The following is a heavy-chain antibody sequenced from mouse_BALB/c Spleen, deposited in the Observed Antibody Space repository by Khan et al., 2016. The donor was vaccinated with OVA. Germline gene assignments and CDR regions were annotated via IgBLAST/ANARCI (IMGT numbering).Heavy chain of an antibody. D-gene: IGHD1-2*01. CDR2: IWGDGST. Sequence: VQLQESGPGLVAPSQSLSITCTVSGFSLTSYGVNWVRQPPGKGLEWLGVIWGDGSTNYHSTLMSRLSISKDNSKSQVFLKLSSLQTHATATYYCAKWGTANYYAMDYWGQGTSVTVSS. V-gene: IGHV2-3*01. CDR3: AKWGTANYYAMDY. J-gene: IGHJ4*01. CDR1: GFSLTSYG.